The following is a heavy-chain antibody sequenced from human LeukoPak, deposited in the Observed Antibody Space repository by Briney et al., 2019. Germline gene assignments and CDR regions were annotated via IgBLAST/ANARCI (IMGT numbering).Heavy chain of an antibody. CDR2: ISGGGGSP. CDR1: GFTFSSYA. J-gene: IGHJ4*02. CDR3: GRGGIAAAASGIDY. Sequence: PGGSLRLSCAASGFTFSSYAMSRVRQAPGKGLEWVSAISGGGGSPSYADSVKGRFTVSRDNSKHTLYLQMNSLRAEDTAVYYCGRGGIAAAASGIDYWGQGTLVAVSS. D-gene: IGHD6-13*01. V-gene: IGHV3-23*01.